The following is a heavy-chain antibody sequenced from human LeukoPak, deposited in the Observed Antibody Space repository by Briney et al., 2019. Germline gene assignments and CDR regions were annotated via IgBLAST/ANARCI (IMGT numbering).Heavy chain of an antibody. CDR3: ARDRRYCSSTSCPFDY. Sequence: PGGSLRLSCAASGFTFSNAWMSWVRQAPGKGLEWVSYISSSSSTIYYADSAKGRFTISRDNAKNSLYLQMNSLRDEDTAVYYCARDRRYCSSTSCPFDYWGQGTLVTVSS. CDR2: ISSSSSTI. CDR1: GFTFSNAW. V-gene: IGHV3-48*02. D-gene: IGHD2-2*01. J-gene: IGHJ4*02.